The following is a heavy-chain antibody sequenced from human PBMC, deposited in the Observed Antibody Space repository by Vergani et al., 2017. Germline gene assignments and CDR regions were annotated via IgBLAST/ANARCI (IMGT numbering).Heavy chain of an antibody. CDR3: ASSVRYCTNGVCYPDNWFDP. D-gene: IGHD2-8*01. CDR1: GGSISSGDYY. Sequence: QVQLQESGPGLVKPSQTLSLTCTVSGGSISSGDYYWSWIRQPPGKGLEWIGYIYYSGSTYYKPSLKSRVTISVDTSKNQFSLKMSSVTAEDTAVYYCASSVRYCTNGVCYPDNWFDPWGQGTLVTVSS. V-gene: IGHV4-30-4*08. CDR2: IYYSGST. J-gene: IGHJ5*02.